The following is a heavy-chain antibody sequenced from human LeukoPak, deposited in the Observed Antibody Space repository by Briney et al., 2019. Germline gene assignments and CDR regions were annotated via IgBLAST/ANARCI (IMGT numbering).Heavy chain of an antibody. CDR2: ISWNSGSI. Sequence: PGRSLRLSCAASGFTFDDYAMHWVRQAPGKGLEWVSGISWNSGSIGYADSVKGRFTISRDNAKNSLYLQMNSLRAEDTAVYYCAKDHYDILTGYPYYYYMDVWGKGTTVTVSS. V-gene: IGHV3-9*01. CDR1: GFTFDDYA. J-gene: IGHJ6*03. CDR3: AKDHYDILTGYPYYYYMDV. D-gene: IGHD3-9*01.